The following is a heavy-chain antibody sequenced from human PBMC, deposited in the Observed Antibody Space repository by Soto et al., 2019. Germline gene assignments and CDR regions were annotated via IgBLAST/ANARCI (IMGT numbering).Heavy chain of an antibody. V-gene: IGHV1-2*04. CDR3: ARSDASGYDFYGMDV. Sequence: ASVKVSCKASGYTFTGYYMHWVRQAPGQGLEWMGWVNPNSGGTNYAQKFQGWVTMTRDTSISTAYMELSRLRSDDTAVYYCARSDASGYDFYGMDVWGQGTTVTVSS. CDR2: VNPNSGGT. CDR1: GYTFTGYY. D-gene: IGHD5-12*01. J-gene: IGHJ6*02.